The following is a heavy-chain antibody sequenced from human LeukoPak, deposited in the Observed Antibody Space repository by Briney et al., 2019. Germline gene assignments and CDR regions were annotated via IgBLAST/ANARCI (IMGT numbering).Heavy chain of an antibody. Sequence: ASVKVSCKASGYTFTGYHMHWVRQAPGQGLEWMGYIHPNSGATNYAQKFQGRVTMTRDTPISTASMELSGLKPDDTAVYYCARDSCGGGGCHYWYFDLWDRGTLVTVSS. D-gene: IGHD6-19*01. J-gene: IGHJ2*01. CDR1: GYTFTGYH. V-gene: IGHV1-2*02. CDR3: ARDSCGGGGCHYWYFDL. CDR2: IHPNSGAT.